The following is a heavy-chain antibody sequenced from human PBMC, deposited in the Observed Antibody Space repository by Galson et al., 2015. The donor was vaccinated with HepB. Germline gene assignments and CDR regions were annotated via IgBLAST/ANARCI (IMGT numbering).Heavy chain of an antibody. CDR3: AKVLEWELPYFGY. V-gene: IGHV3-23*01. Sequence: SLRLSCAASGFTFTSFDTFAMTWVRQAPGKGLEWVSTISGGLRRTYYADSVKGRFTISRDNSKNTLYLQMNSLRAEDTAVYYCAKVLEWELPYFGYWGQGTLVTVSS. J-gene: IGHJ4*02. CDR2: ISGGLRRT. D-gene: IGHD1-26*01. CDR1: GFTFTSFDTFA.